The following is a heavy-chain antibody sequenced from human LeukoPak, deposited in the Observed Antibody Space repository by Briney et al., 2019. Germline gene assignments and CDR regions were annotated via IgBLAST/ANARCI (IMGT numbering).Heavy chain of an antibody. D-gene: IGHD3-22*01. CDR2: ISASSGDT. J-gene: IGHJ4*02. Sequence: ASVTVSCKASNYTFTSYGISWVRQAPGQGPEWMGWISASSGDTHYAEKFRGRVIMTRDTSTSTAFLELGSLRSDDTAVYFCARSHTDYYDSAGDNWGQGTLVTVSS. CDR1: NYTFTSYG. CDR3: ARSHTDYYDSAGDN. V-gene: IGHV1-18*01.